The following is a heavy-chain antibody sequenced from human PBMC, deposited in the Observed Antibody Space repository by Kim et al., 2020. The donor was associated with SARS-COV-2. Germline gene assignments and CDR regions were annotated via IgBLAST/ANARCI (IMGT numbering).Heavy chain of an antibody. CDR1: GGSISSSSYY. CDR3: ASSSGITIFGVVIKRFDY. J-gene: IGHJ4*02. Sequence: SETLSLTCTVSGGSISSSSYYWGWIRQPPGKGLEWIGSIYYSGSTYYNPSLKSRVTISVDTSKNQFSLKLSSVTAADTAVYYCASSSGITIFGVVIKRFDYWGQGTLVTVSS. CDR2: IYYSGST. V-gene: IGHV4-39*07. D-gene: IGHD3-3*01.